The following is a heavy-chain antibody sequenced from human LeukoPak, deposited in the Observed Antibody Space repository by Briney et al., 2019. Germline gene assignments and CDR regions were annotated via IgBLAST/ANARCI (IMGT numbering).Heavy chain of an antibody. D-gene: IGHD5-12*01. Sequence: GVSLRPSCAASGFTVSSNYMSWVRQAPGKGLEWVSVIYSGGSTYYADSVKGRFTISRDNSKNTLYLQMNSLRAEDTAVYYCARDRGYSGYDSAFDIWGQGTMVTVSS. CDR1: GFTVSSNY. J-gene: IGHJ3*02. CDR3: ARDRGYSGYDSAFDI. V-gene: IGHV3-66*01. CDR2: IYSGGST.